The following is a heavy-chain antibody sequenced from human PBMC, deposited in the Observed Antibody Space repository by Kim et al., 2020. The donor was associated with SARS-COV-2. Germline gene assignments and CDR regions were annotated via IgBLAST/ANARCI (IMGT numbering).Heavy chain of an antibody. Sequence: GGSLRLSCAASGFTFSSYGMHWVRQAPGKGPEWVAVISYDGSDKYYADSVKGRFTISRDNSKNTLYLQMNSLRAEDTAVYYCAKDLGAGGIVRAGDVRRRRDLPAKKSPDLDYWGQGTLVTVSS. J-gene: IGHJ4*02. CDR1: GFTFSSYG. D-gene: IGHD1-26*01. CDR3: AKDLGAGGIVRAGDVRRRRDLPAKKSPDLDY. V-gene: IGHV3-30*18. CDR2: ISYDGSDK.